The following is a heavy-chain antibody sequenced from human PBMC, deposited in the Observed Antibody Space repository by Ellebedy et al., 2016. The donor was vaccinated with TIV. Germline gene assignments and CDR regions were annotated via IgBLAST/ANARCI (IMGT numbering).Heavy chain of an antibody. CDR2: ISGSGGIT. CDR1: GFTFSTYA. Sequence: GESLKISCAASGFTFSTYAMTWVRLAPGKGLEWVSGISGSGGITFYADSVKGRFTISRDNSKDTLYLQMNSLRAEDTAVYFCAKKAMVRGSYGAFDIWGQGTMVTVSS. J-gene: IGHJ3*02. V-gene: IGHV3-23*01. D-gene: IGHD3-16*01. CDR3: AKKAMVRGSYGAFDI.